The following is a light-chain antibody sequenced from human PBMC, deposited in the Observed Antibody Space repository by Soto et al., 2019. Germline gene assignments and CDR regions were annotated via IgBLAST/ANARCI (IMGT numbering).Light chain of an antibody. CDR3: QQSRHRPTT. Sequence: EVVLTQSPTTLSVSPGERPTLSGRAGQSVSRYLAWYQQKPGQAPRLLVYHESNRATGVPARFSGSGSGTDFTLNISSLEPEDFAVYYCQQSRHRPTTFGQGTRLEIK. CDR2: HES. V-gene: IGKV3-11*01. CDR1: QSVSRY. J-gene: IGKJ5*01.